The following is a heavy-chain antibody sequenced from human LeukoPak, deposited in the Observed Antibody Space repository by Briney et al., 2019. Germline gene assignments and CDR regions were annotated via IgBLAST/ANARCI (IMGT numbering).Heavy chain of an antibody. CDR3: ARRYFDGLDY. Sequence: GESLKISYKGSGYSFTSYWIGWVRQMPGKGLEWMGIIYPGDSETRYSPSFQGQVIISADKSISTAYLQWSSLKASDSAMYYCARRYFDGLDYWGQGTLVTVSS. D-gene: IGHD3-9*01. V-gene: IGHV5-51*01. CDR2: IYPGDSET. CDR1: GYSFTSYW. J-gene: IGHJ4*02.